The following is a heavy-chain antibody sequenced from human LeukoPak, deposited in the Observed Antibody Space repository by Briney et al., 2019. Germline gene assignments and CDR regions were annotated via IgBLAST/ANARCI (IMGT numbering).Heavy chain of an antibody. Sequence: PGGSLRLSCAVSGFTFGSYAMSWVRQTPGKGLQWVSAIGGTGGGTIYADSVKGRFTISRDNSKNTVYLQMNSLRVEDAAVYYCVKGRIATPGYAEKFLCWGQGTRVIVSS. CDR3: VKGRIATPGYAEKFLC. CDR2: IGGTGGGT. J-gene: IGHJ1*01. CDR1: GFTFGSYA. D-gene: IGHD6-13*01. V-gene: IGHV3-23*01.